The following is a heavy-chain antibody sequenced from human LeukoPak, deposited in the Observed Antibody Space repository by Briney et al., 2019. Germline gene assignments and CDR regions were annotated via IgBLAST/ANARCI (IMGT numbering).Heavy chain of an antibody. CDR3: ARAVAGVPDY. J-gene: IGHJ4*02. CDR2: IGTAGDT. D-gene: IGHD6-19*01. V-gene: IGHV3-13*01. Sequence: PGGSLRLSCAASGLTFSSYAMSWVRQATGKGLEWVSAIGTAGDTYYPGSVKGRFTISRENAKNPLYLQMNSLRAGDTAVYYCARAVAGVPDYWGQGTLVTVSS. CDR1: GLTFSSYA.